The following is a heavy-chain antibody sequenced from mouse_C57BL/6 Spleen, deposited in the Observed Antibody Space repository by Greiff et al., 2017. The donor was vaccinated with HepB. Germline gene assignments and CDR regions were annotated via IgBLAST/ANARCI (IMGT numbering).Heavy chain of an antibody. CDR1: GYTFTSYG. D-gene: IGHD1-1*01. V-gene: IGHV1-81*01. CDR3: ARSRYYGSSYGDWYFDV. J-gene: IGHJ1*03. Sequence: QVQLKQSGAELARPGASVKLSCKASGYTFTSYGISWVKQRTGQGLEWIGEIYPRSGNTYYNEKFKGKATLTADKSSSTAYMELRSLTSEDSAVYFCARSRYYGSSYGDWYFDVWGTGTTVTVSS. CDR2: IYPRSGNT.